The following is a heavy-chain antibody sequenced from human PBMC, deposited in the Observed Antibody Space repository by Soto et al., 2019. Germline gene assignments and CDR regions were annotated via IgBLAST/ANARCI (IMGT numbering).Heavy chain of an antibody. CDR3: ASARGLAYPFENYYFDY. J-gene: IGHJ4*02. D-gene: IGHD2-21*01. CDR1: GYTFTSYG. Sequence: QVQLVQSGAEVKKPGASVKVSCKASGYTFTSYGISWVRQAPGQGLEWMGWISAYNGNTNYAQKHQGRLTRTTDTSTSTAYMELRSLRSADTAVYYCASARGLAYPFENYYFDYWGQGTLVTVSS. CDR2: ISAYNGNT. V-gene: IGHV1-18*01.